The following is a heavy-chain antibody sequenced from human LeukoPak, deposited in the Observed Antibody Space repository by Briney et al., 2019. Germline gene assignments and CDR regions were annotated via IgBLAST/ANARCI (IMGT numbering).Heavy chain of an antibody. Sequence: GSLRLSCAASGFTFSSYAMSWVRQAPGKGLEWIGYIYYSGSTNYNPSLKSRVTISVDTSKNQFSLKLSSVTAADTAVYYCARHHYGDYAVDYWGQGTLVTVSS. D-gene: IGHD4-17*01. V-gene: IGHV4-59*08. J-gene: IGHJ4*02. CDR1: GFTFSSYA. CDR3: ARHHYGDYAVDY. CDR2: IYYSGST.